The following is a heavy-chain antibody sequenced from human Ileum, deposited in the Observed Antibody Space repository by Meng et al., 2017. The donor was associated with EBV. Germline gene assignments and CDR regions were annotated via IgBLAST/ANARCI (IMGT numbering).Heavy chain of an antibody. CDR2: ISYDENIK. D-gene: IGHD2/OR15-2a*01. CDR1: GFSFDTFD. V-gene: IGHV3-30*18. Sequence: VRGVESGGGLVQPGRSLRVSCEASGFSFDTFDMHWARQAPGKGLEWVAVISYDENIKFYADSVKGRFTISRDNSKNTLYLQLNSLRPDDTAFYYCTNLSFWGQGTLVTVSS. CDR3: TNLSF. J-gene: IGHJ4*02.